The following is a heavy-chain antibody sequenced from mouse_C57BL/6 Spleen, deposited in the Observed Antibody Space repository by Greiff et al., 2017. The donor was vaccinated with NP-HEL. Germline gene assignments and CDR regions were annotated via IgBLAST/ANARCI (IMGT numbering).Heavy chain of an antibody. V-gene: IGHV5-9*01. CDR2: ISGGGGNT. CDR3: ARQAIYYGNSYYFDY. Sequence: EVKVVESGGGLVKPGGSLKLSCAASGFTFSSYTMSWVRQTPEKRLEWVATISGGGGNTYYPDSVKGRFTISRDNAKNTLYLQMSSLRSEDTALYYCARQAIYYGNSYYFDYWGQGTTLTVSS. J-gene: IGHJ2*01. CDR1: GFTFSSYT. D-gene: IGHD2-1*01.